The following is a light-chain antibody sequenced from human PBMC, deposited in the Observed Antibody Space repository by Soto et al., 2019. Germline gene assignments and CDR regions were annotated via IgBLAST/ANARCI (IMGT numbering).Light chain of an antibody. J-gene: IGKJ1*01. V-gene: IGKV3-20*01. CDR2: GVS. CDR1: QSISTSS. Sequence: EIVLTQSPGTLSLSPGGRATLNSRASQSISTSSLAWYRQKPGQAPRLLIYGVSTGATGIPDRFSGSGSGTDFTLTISRLEPEEFAVYFCQLYGSSSKTFGQGTKVDIK. CDR3: QLYGSSSKT.